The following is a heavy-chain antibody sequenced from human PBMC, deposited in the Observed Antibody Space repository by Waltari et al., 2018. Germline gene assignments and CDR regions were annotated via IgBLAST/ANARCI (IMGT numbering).Heavy chain of an antibody. CDR2: IYTSWST. CDR3: ARASPRLRYGDRNYDWYFDL. CDR1: GGSISSYY. V-gene: IGHV4-4*07. Sequence: QVQLQESGPGLVKPSETLSLTCTVSGGSISSYYWSWLRQPAGKGLEWSGRIYTSWSTNYNPSLKSRVTMSVDTSKNQFSLKLSSVTAADTAVYYCARASPRLRYGDRNYDWYFDLWGRGTLVTVSS. J-gene: IGHJ2*01. D-gene: IGHD4-17*01.